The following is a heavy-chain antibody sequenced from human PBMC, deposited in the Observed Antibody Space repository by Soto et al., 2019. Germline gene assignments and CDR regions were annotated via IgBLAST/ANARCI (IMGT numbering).Heavy chain of an antibody. J-gene: IGHJ6*02. D-gene: IGHD2-15*01. CDR1: GGSVSSGAYY. V-gene: IGHV4-30-4*01. Sequence: SETLSLTCTVSGGSVSSGAYYWSWIRQPPGKGLEWIAYIYSSGSSYYNPSLKSRLTISIDTSKNQFSLKLSSVTAADTAVYYCVRDDGVAGMDVWGQGTTVTVSS. CDR3: VRDDGVAGMDV. CDR2: IYSSGSS.